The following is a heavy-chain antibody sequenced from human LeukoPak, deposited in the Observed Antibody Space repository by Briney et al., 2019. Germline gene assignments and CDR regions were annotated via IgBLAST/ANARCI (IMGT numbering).Heavy chain of an antibody. CDR1: GFTFSSYS. V-gene: IGHV3-21*01. Sequence: AGGSLRLSCAASGFTFSSYSMNWVRQAPGKGLEWVSSISSSSSSIYYADSVKGRFTISRDNAKNSMYPKMNSLRAEDTAVYYCARMAGTANFDYWGQGTLVTVSS. D-gene: IGHD6-19*01. J-gene: IGHJ4*02. CDR2: ISSSSSSI. CDR3: ARMAGTANFDY.